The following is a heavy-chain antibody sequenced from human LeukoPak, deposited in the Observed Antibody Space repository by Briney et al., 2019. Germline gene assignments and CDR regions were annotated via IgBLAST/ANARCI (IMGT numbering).Heavy chain of an antibody. J-gene: IGHJ6*02. Sequence: SETLSLTCTVSGGSISSYYWSWIRQPPGKGLEWIGYIYYSGSTNYNPSLKSRVTISVDTSKNQFSLKLSSVTAADTAVYYCGRQSNYYGMDVWGQGTTVTVSS. CDR2: IYYSGST. V-gene: IGHV4-59*08. CDR3: GRQSNYYGMDV. CDR1: GGSISSYY.